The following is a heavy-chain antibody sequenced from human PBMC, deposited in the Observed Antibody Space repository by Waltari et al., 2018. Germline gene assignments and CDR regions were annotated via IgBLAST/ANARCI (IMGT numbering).Heavy chain of an antibody. CDR3: VRDFDNRFDH. V-gene: IGHV3-30-3*01. CDR1: GFSFTFNR. CDR2: ITNEGSSK. Sequence: QVQLVESGGGVVQPGSSLRLSCAVSGFSFTFNRMHWVRQAPGEGLEWVAYITNEGSSKYYADSVKGRFTIPRDNSKNTLYLQMNSLRGEDTAVYYCVRDFDNRFDHWGQGTLVTVSS. J-gene: IGHJ4*02. D-gene: IGHD3-9*01.